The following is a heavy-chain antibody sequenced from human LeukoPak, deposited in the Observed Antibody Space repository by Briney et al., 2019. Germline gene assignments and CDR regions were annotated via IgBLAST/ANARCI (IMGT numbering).Heavy chain of an antibody. D-gene: IGHD3-3*01. CDR2: ISGSGGST. J-gene: IGHJ6*03. CDR3: AKAGLHDFWSGYYLGYYMDV. Sequence: GGSLRLSCAASGFTFSSYAMSWVRQAPGKGLEWVSAISGSGGSTYYADSVKGRFTISRDNSKNTLYPQMNSLRAEDTAVYYCAKAGLHDFWSGYYLGYYMDVWGKGTTVTVSS. V-gene: IGHV3-23*01. CDR1: GFTFSSYA.